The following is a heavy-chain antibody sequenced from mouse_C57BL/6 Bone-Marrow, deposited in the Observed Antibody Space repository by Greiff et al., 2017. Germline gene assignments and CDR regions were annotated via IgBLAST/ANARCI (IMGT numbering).Heavy chain of an antibody. Sequence: QVHVKQPGAELVKPGASVKLSCKASGYTFTSYWMQWVKQRPGQGLEWIGEIDPSDSYTNYNQKFKGKATLTVDTSSSTAYMQLSSLTSEDSAVYYCARSTMITTGYYYAMDYWGQGTSVTVSS. J-gene: IGHJ4*01. CDR1: GYTFTSYW. CDR2: IDPSDSYT. D-gene: IGHD2-4*01. V-gene: IGHV1-50*01. CDR3: ARSTMITTGYYYAMDY.